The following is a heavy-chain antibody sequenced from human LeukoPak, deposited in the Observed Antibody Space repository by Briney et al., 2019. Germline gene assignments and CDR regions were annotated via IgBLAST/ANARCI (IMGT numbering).Heavy chain of an antibody. Sequence: GGSLRLSCAASGFTVSSNYMSWVRQAPGKGLEWVSVIYSGGSTYYADSVKGRFTNSRHNSKNTLYLQMNSLRAEDTAVYYCARVSKYGGNDYWGQGTLVTVSS. D-gene: IGHD4-23*01. CDR3: ARVSKYGGNDY. V-gene: IGHV3-53*04. CDR2: IYSGGST. J-gene: IGHJ4*02. CDR1: GFTVSSNY.